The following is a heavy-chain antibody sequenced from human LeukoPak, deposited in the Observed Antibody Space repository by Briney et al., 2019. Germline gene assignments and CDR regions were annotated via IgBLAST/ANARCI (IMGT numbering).Heavy chain of an antibody. D-gene: IGHD3-22*01. J-gene: IGHJ4*02. CDR3: ARDSDYYDSSGYFDY. V-gene: IGHV3-11*01. Sequence: AGGSLRLSCAASGFTFSDYYMSWIRQAPGKGLEWVSYISSSGSTIYYADSVKGRFTISRDNAKNSLYLQMNSLRAEGTAVYYCARDSDYYDSSGYFDYWGQGTLVTVSS. CDR1: GFTFSDYY. CDR2: ISSSGSTI.